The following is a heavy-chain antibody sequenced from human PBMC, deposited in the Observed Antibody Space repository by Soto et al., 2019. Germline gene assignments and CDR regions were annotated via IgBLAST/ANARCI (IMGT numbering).Heavy chain of an antibody. CDR3: ARVKTSGWSDY. V-gene: IGHV4-34*01. J-gene: IGHJ4*02. Sequence: QVQLQQWGAGLLKPSETLSLTCAVYGGSFSGYYWSWIRQPPGKGLEWIGEINHSGSTNYNPSLKSRVTISVDTSKNQFPLKLSSVTAADTAVYYCARVKTSGWSDYWGQGTLVTVSS. CDR1: GGSFSGYY. CDR2: INHSGST. D-gene: IGHD6-19*01.